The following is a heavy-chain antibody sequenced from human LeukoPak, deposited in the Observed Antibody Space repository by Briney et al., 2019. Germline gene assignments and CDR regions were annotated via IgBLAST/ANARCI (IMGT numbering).Heavy chain of an antibody. Sequence: PSETLSLTCAVYGGSFSGYYWSWIRQPPGKGLEWIGEINHSGSTNYNPSLKSRVTISVDTSKNQFSLKLSSVTAADTAVYYCARGKGTRIAAAGSRSYYYYMDVWGKGTTVTVSS. CDR3: ARGKGTRIAAAGSRSYYYYMDV. J-gene: IGHJ6*03. V-gene: IGHV4-34*01. CDR2: INHSGST. CDR1: GGSFSGYY. D-gene: IGHD6-13*01.